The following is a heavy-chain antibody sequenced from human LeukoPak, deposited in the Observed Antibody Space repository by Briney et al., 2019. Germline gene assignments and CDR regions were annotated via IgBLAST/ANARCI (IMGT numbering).Heavy chain of an antibody. CDR1: GFTFSSYG. V-gene: IGHV3-30*18. CDR2: ISYDGSNK. D-gene: IGHD6-13*01. J-gene: IGHJ4*02. CDR3: AKDVRAAAAPRGDYFDY. Sequence: AGGSLRLSCAASGFTFSSYGMHWVRQAPGKGLEWVAVISYDGSNKHYADSVKGRFTISRDNSKNTLYLQMNSLRAEDTAVYYCAKDVRAAAAPRGDYFDYWGQGTLVTVSS.